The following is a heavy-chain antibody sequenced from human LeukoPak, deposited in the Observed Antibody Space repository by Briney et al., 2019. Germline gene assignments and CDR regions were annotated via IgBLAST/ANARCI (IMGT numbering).Heavy chain of an antibody. CDR3: ARGGVQLPPYYFDY. V-gene: IGHV4-61*01. Sequence: SETLSLTCTVSGGSISSVSNSWGWIRQPPGKGLEWIGHIYSRGSTNYNPSLKSRVTISVDTSKNQFSLKVRSVTAADTAVYYCARGGVQLPPYYFDYWGQGTLVTVSS. CDR1: GGSISSVSNS. CDR2: IYSRGST. D-gene: IGHD5-18*01. J-gene: IGHJ4*02.